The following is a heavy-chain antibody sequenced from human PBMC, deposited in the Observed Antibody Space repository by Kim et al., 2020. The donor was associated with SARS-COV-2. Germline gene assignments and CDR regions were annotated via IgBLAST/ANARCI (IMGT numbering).Heavy chain of an antibody. J-gene: IGHJ4*02. CDR1: GFTFSSYA. Sequence: GGSLRLSCAASGFTFSSYAMSWVRQAPGKGLEWVSVIYSGGSSTYYADSVKGRFTISRDNSKNTLYLQMNSLRAEDTAVYYCAKDITGEGYWGQGTLVTVAS. CDR3: AKDITGEGY. D-gene: IGHD7-27*01. V-gene: IGHV3-23*03. CDR2: IYSGGSST.